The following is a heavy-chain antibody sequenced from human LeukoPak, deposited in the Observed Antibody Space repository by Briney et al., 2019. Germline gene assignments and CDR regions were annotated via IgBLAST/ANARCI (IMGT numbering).Heavy chain of an antibody. Sequence: SETLSLTCGVSGESLTGFFWSWIRQPPGKGLEWIGEISHSGDTNYNPSLKSRVSMSVDTSKDQFSLKLSSVTAAGTAVYYCASGSYYFDYWGQGTLVTVSS. J-gene: IGHJ4*02. CDR2: ISHSGDT. V-gene: IGHV4-34*01. CDR3: ASGSYYFDY. CDR1: GESLTGFF. D-gene: IGHD1-26*01.